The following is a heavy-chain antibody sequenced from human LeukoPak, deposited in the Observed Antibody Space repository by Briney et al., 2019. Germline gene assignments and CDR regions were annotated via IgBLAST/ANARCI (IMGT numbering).Heavy chain of an antibody. Sequence: PGGSLRLSCTASGFTFDDYAMSWFRQAPGKGLEWVGFIRSKAYGGTTDCAAPVKGRFTISRDDSKNTLYLQMNSLKTEDTAVYYCTAENDYGYYFDYWGQGTLVTVSS. CDR3: TAENDYGYYFDY. D-gene: IGHD4-17*01. J-gene: IGHJ4*02. V-gene: IGHV3-49*03. CDR1: GFTFDDYA. CDR2: IRSKAYGGTT.